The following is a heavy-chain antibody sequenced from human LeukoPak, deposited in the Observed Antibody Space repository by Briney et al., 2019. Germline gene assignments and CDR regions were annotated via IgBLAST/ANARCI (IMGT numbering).Heavy chain of an antibody. D-gene: IGHD6-19*01. CDR1: GFTFSTYW. Sequence: GGSLRLSCAASGFTFSTYWMRWVSQAPGKGLEWVADITQDGSEKNYVDSVKGRFTISTDNAKNSLCLQMNSLRAEDTAVYYCASGYTSGAWGQGTLVTVSS. CDR2: ITQDGSEK. V-gene: IGHV3-7*05. CDR3: ASGYTSGA. J-gene: IGHJ3*01.